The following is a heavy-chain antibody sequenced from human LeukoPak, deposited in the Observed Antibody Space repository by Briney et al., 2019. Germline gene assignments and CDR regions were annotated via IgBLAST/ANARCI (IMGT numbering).Heavy chain of an antibody. CDR2: ISAYNGNT. CDR3: ARVTVTSDYYYYYYMDV. CDR1: GYTFTSYG. D-gene: IGHD4-17*01. Sequence: ASVKVSCKASGYTFTSYGISWVRQAPGQGLEWMGWISAYNGNTNYAQKLQGRVTMTTDTSTSTAYMELSSLRAEDTAVYYCARVTVTSDYYYYYYMDVWGKGTTVTISS. J-gene: IGHJ6*03. V-gene: IGHV1-18*01.